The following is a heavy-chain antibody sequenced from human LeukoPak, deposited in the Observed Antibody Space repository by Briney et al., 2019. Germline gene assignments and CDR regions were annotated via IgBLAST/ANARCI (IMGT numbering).Heavy chain of an antibody. Sequence: ASVKVSCKVSGYTLTELSMHWVRQAPGKGLEWMGGFDPEDGETIYAQKFQGRVTMTTDTSTSTAYMELRSLRSDDTAAYYCARICKGTSCYLAGVSSSSEDYWGQGTLVTVSS. V-gene: IGHV1-24*01. CDR1: GYTLTELS. D-gene: IGHD2-2*01. CDR3: ARICKGTSCYLAGVSSSSEDY. CDR2: FDPEDGET. J-gene: IGHJ4*02.